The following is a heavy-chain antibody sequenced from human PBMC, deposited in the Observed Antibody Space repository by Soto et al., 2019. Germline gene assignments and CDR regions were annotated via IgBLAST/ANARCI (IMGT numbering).Heavy chain of an antibody. D-gene: IGHD4-4*01. V-gene: IGHV3-23*01. CDR3: AKVKSYSNGPGMDV. CDR2: ISGSGGST. CDR1: GFTFSSYA. J-gene: IGHJ6*02. Sequence: GGSLRLSCAASGFTFSSYAMSWVRQATGKGLEWVSAISGSGGSTYYADSVKGRFTISRDNSKNTLYLQMNSLRAEDTAVYYYAKVKSYSNGPGMDVWGQGTTVTVSS.